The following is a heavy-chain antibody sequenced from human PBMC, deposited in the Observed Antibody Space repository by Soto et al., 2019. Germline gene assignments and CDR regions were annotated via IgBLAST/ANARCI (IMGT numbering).Heavy chain of an antibody. CDR2: ISYDGSNK. CDR3: AKDPGGGYCSGGSCYSIDY. V-gene: IGHV3-30*18. J-gene: IGHJ4*02. CDR1: GFTFSSYG. Sequence: QVQLVESGGGVVQPGRSLRLSCAASGFTFSSYGMHWVRQAPGKGLEWVAVISYDGSNKYYADSVKGRFTISRDNSKNTLYLQMNSLRAEDTAVYYCAKDPGGGYCSGGSCYSIDYWGQGTLVTVSS. D-gene: IGHD2-15*01.